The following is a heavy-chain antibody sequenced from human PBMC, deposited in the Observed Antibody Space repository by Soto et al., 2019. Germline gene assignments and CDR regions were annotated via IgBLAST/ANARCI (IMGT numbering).Heavy chain of an antibody. Sequence: GGSLRLSCAASGFTFSSYAMSWVRQAPGKGLEWVSAISGSGGSTYYADSVKGRFTISRDNSKNTLYLQMNSLRAEDTAVYYCAKDLDPDYGEHDAFDIWGQGTMVTVSS. CDR1: GFTFSSYA. V-gene: IGHV3-23*01. D-gene: IGHD4-17*01. CDR3: AKDLDPDYGEHDAFDI. J-gene: IGHJ3*02. CDR2: ISGSGGST.